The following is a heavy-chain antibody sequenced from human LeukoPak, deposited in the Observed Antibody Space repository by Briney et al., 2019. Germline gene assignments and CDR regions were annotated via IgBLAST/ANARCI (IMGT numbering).Heavy chain of an antibody. Sequence: PGESLKISCKGSGYSFTTSWIGWVRQIPGKGLEWMGIVFPADSDARYSPSFQGQVTFSADKSISTAYLQWSSLKASDSAMYYCARHGGAFDYWGQGTLVTVSS. CDR1: GYSFTTSW. CDR3: ARHGGAFDY. D-gene: IGHD4-17*01. J-gene: IGHJ4*02. CDR2: VFPADSDA. V-gene: IGHV5-51*01.